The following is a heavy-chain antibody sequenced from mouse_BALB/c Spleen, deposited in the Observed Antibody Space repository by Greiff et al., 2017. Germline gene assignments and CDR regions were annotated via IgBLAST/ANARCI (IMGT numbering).Heavy chain of an antibody. CDR1: GFPFSSYT. V-gene: IGHV5-12-2*01. D-gene: IGHD2-1*01. J-gene: IGHJ2*01. CDR3: ARYGNYLDY. Sequence: EVKLVESGGGLVQPGGSLNLSCAASGFPFSSYTMSWVRQTPEKRLEWVAYISNGGGSTYYPDTVKGRFTISRDNAKNTLYLQMSSLKSEDTAMYYCARYGNYLDYWGQGTTRTVSA. CDR2: ISNGGGST.